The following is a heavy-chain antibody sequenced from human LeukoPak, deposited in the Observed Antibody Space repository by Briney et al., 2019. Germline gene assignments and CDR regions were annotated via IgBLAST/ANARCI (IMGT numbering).Heavy chain of an antibody. J-gene: IGHJ1*01. Sequence: SETLSLTCTVSGGSISSSSYYWGWIRQPPGKGLEWIGSIYYRGSTYYHPSLKSRVTISVDTSKNQFSLKLSSVTAADTAVYYCAGEGNYALEHWGQGTLVTVSS. D-gene: IGHD1-7*01. CDR2: IYYRGST. V-gene: IGHV4-39*01. CDR1: GGSISSSSYY. CDR3: AGEGNYALEH.